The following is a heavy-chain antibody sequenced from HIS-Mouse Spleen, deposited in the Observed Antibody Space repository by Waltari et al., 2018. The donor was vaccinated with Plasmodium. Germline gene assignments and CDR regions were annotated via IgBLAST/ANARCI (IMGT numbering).Heavy chain of an antibody. D-gene: IGHD3-10*01. V-gene: IGHV4-34*01. CDR2: INHSGST. CDR1: GGSFSGYY. CDR3: ARTGNTGSVDY. Sequence: QVQLQQWGAGLLKPSETLSLTCAAYGGSFSGYYWSGIRQPPGKGLEWIGEINHSGSTNYNPSLKSRVTISVDTSKNQFSLKLSSVTAADTAVYYCARTGNTGSVDYWGQGTLVTVSS. J-gene: IGHJ4*02.